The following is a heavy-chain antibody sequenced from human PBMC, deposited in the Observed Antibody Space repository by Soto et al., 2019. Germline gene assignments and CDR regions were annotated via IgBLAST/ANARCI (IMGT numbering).Heavy chain of an antibody. J-gene: IGHJ4*02. V-gene: IGHV5-51*01. Sequence: GESLKISCKGSGYSFTSYKIAWVRQMPGKGLEWMGIIFPGGSDTRDSPSFQGQVTISADKSTSTAYLQWSSLKASDTARYYCARHATYYDILSGYYFGYWGQGTLVTVSS. CDR2: IFPGGSDT. D-gene: IGHD3-9*01. CDR3: ARHATYYDILSGYYFGY. CDR1: GYSFTSYK.